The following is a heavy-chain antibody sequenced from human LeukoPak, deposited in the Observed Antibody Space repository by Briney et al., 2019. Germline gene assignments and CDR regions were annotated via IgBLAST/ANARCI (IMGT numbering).Heavy chain of an antibody. CDR3: ARRLPLNVVISGIDWFDP. Sequence: PGGSLRLSCAASGFTFSSYWMSWVRQAPGKGLGWVANIKQDGSEKYYVDSVKGRFTISRDNAKNSLYLQMNSLRAEDTAVYYCARRLPLNVVISGIDWFDPWGQGTLVTVSS. CDR1: GFTFSSYW. J-gene: IGHJ5*02. D-gene: IGHD3-22*01. V-gene: IGHV3-7*01. CDR2: IKQDGSEK.